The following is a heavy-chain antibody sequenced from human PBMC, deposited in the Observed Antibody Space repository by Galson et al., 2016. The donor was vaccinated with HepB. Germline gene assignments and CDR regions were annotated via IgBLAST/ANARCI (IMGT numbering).Heavy chain of an antibody. V-gene: IGHV3-48*02. CDR3: ARGERGSYNSGYFDY. D-gene: IGHD1-26*01. Sequence: SLRLSCAASGFTFSTYWMHWVRQAPGKGLVWVSYISSYSSTTHYADSVKGRFTISRDNAKNSLYLQMNSLRDEDTAVYYCARGERGSYNSGYFDYWGQGNLVTVSS. CDR1: GFTFSTYW. J-gene: IGHJ4*02. CDR2: ISSYSSTT.